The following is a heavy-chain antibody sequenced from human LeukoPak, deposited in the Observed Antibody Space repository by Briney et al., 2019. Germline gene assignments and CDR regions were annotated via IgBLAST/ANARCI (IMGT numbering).Heavy chain of an antibody. CDR3: VKDLGQQWLVSYFDY. D-gene: IGHD6-19*01. CDR2: ISSNGGST. V-gene: IGHV3-64D*06. CDR1: GFTFSSDA. J-gene: IGHJ4*02. Sequence: PGGSLRLSCSASGFTFSSDAMHWVRQAPGKGLEYVSAISSNGGSTYYADSVKGRFTISRDNSKNTLYLQMSSLRAEDTAVYYCVKDLGQQWLVSYFDYWGQGTLVTVSS.